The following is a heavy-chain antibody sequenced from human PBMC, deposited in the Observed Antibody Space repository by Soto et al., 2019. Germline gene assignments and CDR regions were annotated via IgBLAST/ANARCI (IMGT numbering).Heavy chain of an antibody. J-gene: IGHJ4*02. CDR3: ARRRQGSSLFEY. Sequence: QLQLQESGPGLVKPSETLSLTCTVSGASISSGGYYWGWIRQPPGRGLEWIGNIYGSGSTYYDPSHKSRGTISVDTSKNQFSLKLSSVTAADTAVYYCARRRQGSSLFEYWGQGTLVTVSS. D-gene: IGHD6-13*01. V-gene: IGHV4-39*01. CDR2: IYGSGST. CDR1: GASISSGGYY.